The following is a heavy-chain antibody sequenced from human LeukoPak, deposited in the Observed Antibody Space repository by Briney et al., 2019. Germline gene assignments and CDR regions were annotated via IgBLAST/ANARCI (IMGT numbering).Heavy chain of an antibody. CDR1: GGSISSYY. V-gene: IGHV4-4*07. Sequence: HSETLSLTCIVSGGSISSYYWSWIRQPAGKGLEWIGRIHTSGSTNYNPSLKSRVTISVDTSKNQFSLKLSSVTAADTAVYYCARLYSSGWYDYWGQGTLVTVSS. CDR3: ARLYSSGWYDY. D-gene: IGHD6-19*01. J-gene: IGHJ4*02. CDR2: IHTSGST.